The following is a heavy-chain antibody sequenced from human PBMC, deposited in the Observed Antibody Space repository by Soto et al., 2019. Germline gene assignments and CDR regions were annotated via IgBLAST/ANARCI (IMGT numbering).Heavy chain of an antibody. J-gene: IGHJ5*02. V-gene: IGHV3-30-3*01. CDR1: GFTFSSYA. Sequence: QVQLVESGGGVVQPGRSLRLSCAASGFTFSSYAMHWVRQAPGTGLEWVAVISYDGSNKYYADSVKGRFTISRDNSKNTLYLQMNSLRAEDTAVYYCARDTYSSSSRWFDPWGQGNLGTVSS. CDR3: ARDTYSSSSRWFDP. CDR2: ISYDGSNK. D-gene: IGHD6-6*01.